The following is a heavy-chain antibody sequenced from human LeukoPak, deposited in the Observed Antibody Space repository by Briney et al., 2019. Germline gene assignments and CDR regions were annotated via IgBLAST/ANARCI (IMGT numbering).Heavy chain of an antibody. Sequence: GGSLRLSRTDSGFTFDDYAMHWVRQAPGKGLEWVSGISWNSGYVVYADSVKGRFTISRDNAKNSLYLQMNSLRAEDMALYFCARGIAMTGPFDYWGQGTLVTVSS. CDR2: ISWNSGYV. CDR3: ARGIAMTGPFDY. D-gene: IGHD6-19*01. CDR1: GFTFDDYA. V-gene: IGHV3-9*03. J-gene: IGHJ4*02.